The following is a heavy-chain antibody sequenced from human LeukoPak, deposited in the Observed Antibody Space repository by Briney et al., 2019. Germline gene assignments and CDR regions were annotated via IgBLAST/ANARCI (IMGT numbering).Heavy chain of an antibody. CDR3: ARPTRIWAAAANYYYYGMDV. Sequence: SVKVSCKASGGIFSSYAISWVRQAPGQGLEWMGRIIPILGIANYAQKFQGRVTITADKSTSTAYMELSSLRSEDTAVYYCARPTRIWAAAANYYYYGMDVWGQGTTVTVSS. CDR1: GGIFSSYA. CDR2: IIPILGIA. V-gene: IGHV1-69*04. D-gene: IGHD6-13*01. J-gene: IGHJ6*02.